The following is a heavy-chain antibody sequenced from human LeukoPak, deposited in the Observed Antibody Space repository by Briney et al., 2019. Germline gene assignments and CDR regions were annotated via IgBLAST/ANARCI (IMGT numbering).Heavy chain of an antibody. D-gene: IGHD3-3*01. CDR2: IYPGDSDT. Sequence: GESLKISCKGSGYSFTSYWIGWVRQMPGKGLEWMGIIYPGDSDTRYSPSFQGQVTISADKSISTAYLQWSSLKAPDTAMYYCARQDSDTIFDYYYMDVWGKGTTVTVSS. V-gene: IGHV5-51*01. CDR1: GYSFTSYW. J-gene: IGHJ6*03. CDR3: ARQDSDTIFDYYYMDV.